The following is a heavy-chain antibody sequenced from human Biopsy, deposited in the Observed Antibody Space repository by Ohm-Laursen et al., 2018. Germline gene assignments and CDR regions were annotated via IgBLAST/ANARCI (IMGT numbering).Heavy chain of an antibody. CDR2: MIPSSGKT. CDR3: ARGYSRRVSIFEASIYWFDT. D-gene: IGHD6-6*01. Sequence: ASEKVSCKASGYSFSTYDVNWVRQARGQGLEWMGWMIPSSGKTGYAQRFQGRVTLTMNTSISTAYMELSGLRSEDTAVYFCARGYSRRVSIFEASIYWFDTWGQGTLVTVSS. V-gene: IGHV1-8*01. J-gene: IGHJ5*02. CDR1: GYSFSTYD.